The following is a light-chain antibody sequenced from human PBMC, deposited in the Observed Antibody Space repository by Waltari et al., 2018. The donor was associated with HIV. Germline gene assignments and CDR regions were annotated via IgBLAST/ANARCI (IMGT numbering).Light chain of an antibody. CDR2: ENN. CDR1: NSNIGDNY. J-gene: IGLJ3*02. V-gene: IGLV1-51*02. Sequence: QSVLTQPPSMSAAPGQKVTISCSGSNSNIGDNYVSWYQQVPGTAPELLIYENNKRPSGMSDRFSGSRSGTSATLGITGLQTGDEADYYCATWDNRLSAWVFGGGTKLTVL. CDR3: ATWDNRLSAWV.